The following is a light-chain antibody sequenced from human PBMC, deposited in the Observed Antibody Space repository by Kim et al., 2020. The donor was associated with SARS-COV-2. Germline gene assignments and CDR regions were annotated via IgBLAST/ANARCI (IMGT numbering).Light chain of an antibody. Sequence: SYELTQPPSVSVAPGKTARITCGGNNIGNYNVHWYQQKPGQAPVLVVYDDNDRPSGIPERFSGSNSGNTATLIISRVEAGDEADYYCQVWDRSSDHHVVF. CDR1: NIGNYN. J-gene: IGLJ2*01. V-gene: IGLV3-21*03. CDR3: QVWDRSSDHHVV. CDR2: DDN.